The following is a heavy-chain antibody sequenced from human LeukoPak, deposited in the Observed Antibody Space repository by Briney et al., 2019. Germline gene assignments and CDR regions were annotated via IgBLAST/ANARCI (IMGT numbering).Heavy chain of an antibody. CDR1: GGTFSSYA. CDR2: IIPIFGTA. CDR3: ARGGRGDSGYDY. V-gene: IGHV1-69*01. Sequence: SVTVSCTASGGTFSSYAISWVRQAPGQGLEWMGGIIPIFGTANYAQKFQGRVTITADESTSTAYMELSSLRSEDTAVYYCARGGRGDSGYDYWGQGTLVTVSS. J-gene: IGHJ4*02. D-gene: IGHD5-12*01.